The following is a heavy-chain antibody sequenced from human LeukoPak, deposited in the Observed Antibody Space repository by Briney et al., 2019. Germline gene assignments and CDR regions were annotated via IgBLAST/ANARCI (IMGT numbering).Heavy chain of an antibody. CDR2: IYYSGPT. J-gene: IGHJ4*02. V-gene: IGHV4-39*01. D-gene: IGHD2-2*01. CDR1: GGSPSGSTYY. CDR3: TRPPPSSTSFWH. Sequence: SETLSLTCTVSGGSPSGSTYYWGWIRQPPGKGLEWIGSIYYSGPTYYKPSLKRRVSICIDTSKNHLSLRLSSVPPADTAVTFCTRPPPSSTSFWHWGQGTLVTVSS.